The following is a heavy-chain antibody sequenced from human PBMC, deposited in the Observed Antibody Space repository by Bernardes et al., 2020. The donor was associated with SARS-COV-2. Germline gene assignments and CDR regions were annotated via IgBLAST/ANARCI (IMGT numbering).Heavy chain of an antibody. Sequence: GESLKISCKGSGYSFISYWITWVRQMPGKGLEWMGRIDPSDSYCNYSPSFQGHVAISVDKSINTAFLQWNSLEASDTAMYYCARHQAASAQNWFDPWGQGTLVTVSS. J-gene: IGHJ5*02. CDR3: ARHQAASAQNWFDP. CDR1: GYSFISYW. CDR2: IDPSDSYC. V-gene: IGHV5-10-1*01.